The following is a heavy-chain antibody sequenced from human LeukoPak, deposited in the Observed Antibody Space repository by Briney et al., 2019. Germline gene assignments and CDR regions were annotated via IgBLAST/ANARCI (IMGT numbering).Heavy chain of an antibody. J-gene: IGHJ4*02. V-gene: IGHV3-43*02. Sequence: HPGGSLRLSCAASGHTFDDYAMHWVPQAPGKGLEGVSLIRGGGGSTCYADSVEGRFTICRDNSKNSLYLQMNSLRTEDTALYYCAKGLYYYDISGSLSDFDYWGQGTLVTVSS. CDR3: AKGLYYYDISGSLSDFDY. CDR2: IRGGGGST. CDR1: GHTFDDYA. D-gene: IGHD3-22*01.